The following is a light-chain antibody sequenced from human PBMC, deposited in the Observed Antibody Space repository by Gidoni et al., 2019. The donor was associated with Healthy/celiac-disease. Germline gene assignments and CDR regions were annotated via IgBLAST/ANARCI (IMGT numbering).Light chain of an antibody. CDR2: DVS. V-gene: IGLV2-14*01. CDR1: SSDVGGYNY. J-gene: IGLJ2*01. CDR3: SSYTSSSTLV. Sequence: QSALTERAYVSWSPGQSITISCTGTSSDVGGYNYVSWYQQHPGKAPKLMIYDVSNRPSGVSNRFSGSKSGNTASLTISGLQAEDEADYYCSSYTSSSTLVFGGGTKLTVL.